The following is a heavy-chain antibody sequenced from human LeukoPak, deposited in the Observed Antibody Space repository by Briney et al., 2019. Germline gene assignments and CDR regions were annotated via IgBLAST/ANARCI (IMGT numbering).Heavy chain of an antibody. V-gene: IGHV1-2*02. Sequence: ASVKVSCKASGFTITGYYMHWVRQAPGQGLEWMAWINPNNDGSVYAQKFQGRVTMTRDTSISTAYMELSRLRSDDTAVYYCARDLGGGYYYGSGSYSVGWFDPWGQGTLVTVSS. CDR1: GFTITGYY. CDR3: ARDLGGGYYYGSGSYSVGWFDP. CDR2: INPNNDGS. J-gene: IGHJ5*02. D-gene: IGHD3-10*01.